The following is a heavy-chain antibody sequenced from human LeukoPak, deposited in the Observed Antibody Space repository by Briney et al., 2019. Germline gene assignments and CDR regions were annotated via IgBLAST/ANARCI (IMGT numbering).Heavy chain of an antibody. D-gene: IGHD5-12*01. CDR2: KWNDGSNK. V-gene: IGHV3-33*01. CDR1: GFTFSTYG. Sequence: GRSLRLSCAASGFTFSTYGMHWVRQAPGKGLEWVAFKWNDGSNKYYADSVKGRFTISRDNSKNTLYLQMNSLRAEDTAVYYCARNSYYEYYFDYWGQGTLVTVSS. CDR3: ARNSYYEYYFDY. J-gene: IGHJ4*02.